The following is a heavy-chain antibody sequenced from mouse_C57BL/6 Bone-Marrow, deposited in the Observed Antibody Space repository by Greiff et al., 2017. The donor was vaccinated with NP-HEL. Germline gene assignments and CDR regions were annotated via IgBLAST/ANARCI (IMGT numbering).Heavy chain of an antibody. CDR1: GYTFTSYW. CDR3: ARSRSFRIYYYGKGAMDY. Sequence: QVQLQQSGAELAKPGASVKLSCKASGYTFTSYWMHWVKQRPGQGLEWIGYINPSSGYTKYNQKFKDKATLTADKSSSTAYMQLSSLTYEDSAVYYCARSRSFRIYYYGKGAMDYWGQGTSVTVSA. CDR2: INPSSGYT. J-gene: IGHJ4*01. V-gene: IGHV1-7*01. D-gene: IGHD1-1*01.